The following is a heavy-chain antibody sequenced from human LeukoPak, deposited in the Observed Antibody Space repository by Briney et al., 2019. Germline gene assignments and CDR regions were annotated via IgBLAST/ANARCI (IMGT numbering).Heavy chain of an antibody. CDR3: AKDSTLSGPSSGYEISRPGDY. CDR2: IRYDGSNK. J-gene: IGHJ4*02. V-gene: IGHV3-30*02. CDR1: GFTFSSYG. Sequence: GGSLRLSCAASGFTFSSYGMHWVRQAPGKGLEWVAFIRYDGSNKYYADSVKGRFTISRDNSKNTLYLQMNSLRAEDTAVYYCAKDSTLSGPSSGYEISRPGDYWGQGTLVTVSS. D-gene: IGHD5-12*01.